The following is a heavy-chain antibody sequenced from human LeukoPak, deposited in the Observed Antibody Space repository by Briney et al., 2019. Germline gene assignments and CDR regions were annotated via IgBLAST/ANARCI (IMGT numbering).Heavy chain of an antibody. CDR3: ARQRGSSSWFYYFDY. Sequence: SETLSLTCAVSGYSISSGYYWGWIRPPPGKGLVSIGSIYHSGSTYYNPSLKSRVTISVDTSKNQFSLKLSSVTAADTAVYYCARQRGSSSWFYYFDYWGQGTLVTVSS. CDR1: GYSISSGYY. D-gene: IGHD6-13*01. J-gene: IGHJ4*02. CDR2: IYHSGST. V-gene: IGHV4-38-2*01.